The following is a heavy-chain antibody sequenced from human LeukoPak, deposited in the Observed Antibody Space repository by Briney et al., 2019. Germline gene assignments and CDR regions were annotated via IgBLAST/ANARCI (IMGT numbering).Heavy chain of an antibody. V-gene: IGHV4-34*01. Sequence: SETLSLTCAVYGGSFSGYYWSWIRQPPGKGLEWIGEINHSGSTNYNPSLKSRVTISVDTSKNQFSLKLSSVTAADTAVYYCARGGGDSEEGCFDYWGQGTLVTVSS. J-gene: IGHJ4*02. CDR3: ARGGGDSEEGCFDY. CDR2: INHSGST. D-gene: IGHD2-21*02. CDR1: GGSFSGYY.